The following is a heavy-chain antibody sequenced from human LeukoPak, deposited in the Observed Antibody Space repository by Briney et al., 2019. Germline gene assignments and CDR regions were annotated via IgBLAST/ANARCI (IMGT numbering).Heavy chain of an antibody. J-gene: IGHJ4*02. CDR3: ARATSGYYFDF. V-gene: IGHV4-59*01. Sequence: SETLSLTCTVSGGSIGSYYWNWIRQPPGKGLEWIGYVSYSGSTNYNPSLKSRVTMSVDRSKNQFSLKLSSVTAADTAVYFCARATSGYYFDFWDQGTLVTVSS. CDR2: VSYSGST. D-gene: IGHD3-22*01. CDR1: GGSIGSYY.